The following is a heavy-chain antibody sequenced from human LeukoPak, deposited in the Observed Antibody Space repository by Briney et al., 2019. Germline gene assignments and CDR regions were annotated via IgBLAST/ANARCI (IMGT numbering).Heavy chain of an antibody. CDR3: ARERIPYSSSPGAFDI. J-gene: IGHJ3*02. D-gene: IGHD6-6*01. CDR1: GGSISSYY. CDR2: IYYSGST. V-gene: IGHV4-59*01. Sequence: PSETLSLTCTVSGGSISSYYWSWIRQPPGTGLEWIGYIYYSGSTNYNPSLKSRVTISVDTSKNQFSLKLSSVTAADTAVYYCARERIPYSSSPGAFDIWGQGTMVTVSS.